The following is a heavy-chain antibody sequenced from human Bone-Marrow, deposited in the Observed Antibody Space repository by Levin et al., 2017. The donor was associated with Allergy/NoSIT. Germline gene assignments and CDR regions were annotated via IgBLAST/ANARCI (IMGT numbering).Heavy chain of an antibody. CDR1: GLIFSSYA. V-gene: IGHV3-23*01. J-gene: IGHJ6*02. CDR2: ISGNGDTS. CDR3: TKGIASRPGYYYGLDV. Sequence: GSLRPSCAASGLIFSSYAMNWVRQAPGKGLEWVAGISGNGDTSYTTDSVKGRFTISRDNSKNTLYLQMNSLRAEDSALYYCTKGIASRPGYYYGLDVWGQGTTVTVSS. D-gene: IGHD6-6*01.